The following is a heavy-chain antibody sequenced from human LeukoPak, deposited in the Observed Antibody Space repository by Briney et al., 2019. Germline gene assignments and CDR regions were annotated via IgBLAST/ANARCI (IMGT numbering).Heavy chain of an antibody. J-gene: IGHJ4*02. V-gene: IGHV1-2*02. D-gene: IGHD1-1*01. CDR1: GYTFTGYY. CDR3: ARDLNWNFGRGFDY. Sequence: ASVKVSCKASGYTFTGYYMHWVRQAPGQGLEWMGWISPNSGGTNYAQKFQGRVTMTRDTSISTAYMELSRLRSDDTAVYYCARDLNWNFGRGFDYWGQGTLVTASS. CDR2: ISPNSGGT.